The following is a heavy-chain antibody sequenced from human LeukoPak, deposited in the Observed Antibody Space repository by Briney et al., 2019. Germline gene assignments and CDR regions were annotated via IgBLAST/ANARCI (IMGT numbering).Heavy chain of an antibody. V-gene: IGHV4-39*07. CDR3: AKDHYDSRGYPFDY. J-gene: IGHJ4*02. CDR1: GGSISSSTYY. Sequence: WETLSLTCTVSGGSISSSTYYWGWIRQPPGKGLEWIGSIYYRGNSYYNPSLKSRVTISVDTSKNHFSLKLRSVTAADTAVYYCAKDHYDSRGYPFDYWGQGTLVTVSS. D-gene: IGHD3-22*01. CDR2: IYYRGNS.